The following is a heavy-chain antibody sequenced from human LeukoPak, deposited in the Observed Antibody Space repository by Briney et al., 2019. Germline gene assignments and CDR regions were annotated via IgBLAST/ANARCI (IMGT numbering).Heavy chain of an antibody. Sequence: SETLSLTCAVSGDSFSNTNWWTWVRQPPGKGLEWIGEIHHSGSTNYNPSLKSRVTISIDKSKKQFSLKLSSVTAADTAVYYCARVWFDYSYMDVWGKGTTVTVSS. CDR2: IHHSGST. CDR3: ARVWFDYSYMDV. V-gene: IGHV4-4*02. D-gene: IGHD3-10*01. CDR1: GDSFSNTNW. J-gene: IGHJ6*03.